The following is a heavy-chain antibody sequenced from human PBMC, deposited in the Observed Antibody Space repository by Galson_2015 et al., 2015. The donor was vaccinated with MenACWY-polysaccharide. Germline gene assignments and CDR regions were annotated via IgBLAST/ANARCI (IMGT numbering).Heavy chain of an antibody. Sequence: SLRLSCAASGFTFSSYSMNWVRQAPGKGLEWVSYISSSSSTIYYADSVKGRFTISRDNAKNSLYLQMNSLRAEDTAVYYCARRRAVAGRYYYYGMDVWGQGTTVTVSS. V-gene: IGHV3-48*01. CDR2: ISSSSSTI. CDR3: ARRRAVAGRYYYYGMDV. D-gene: IGHD6-19*01. J-gene: IGHJ6*02. CDR1: GFTFSSYS.